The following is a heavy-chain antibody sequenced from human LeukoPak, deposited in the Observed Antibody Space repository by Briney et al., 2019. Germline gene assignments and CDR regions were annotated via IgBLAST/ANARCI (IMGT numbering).Heavy chain of an antibody. Sequence: SETLSLTCAVYGGSFSGYYWSWIRQPPGKGLEWTGYIYYSGSTNYNPSLKSRVTISVDTSKNQFSLKLSSVTAADTAVYYCARSIAAADYYYYYGMDVWGQGTTVTVSS. CDR3: ARSIAAADYYYYYGMDV. CDR2: IYYSGST. D-gene: IGHD6-13*01. J-gene: IGHJ6*02. V-gene: IGHV4-59*01. CDR1: GGSFSGYY.